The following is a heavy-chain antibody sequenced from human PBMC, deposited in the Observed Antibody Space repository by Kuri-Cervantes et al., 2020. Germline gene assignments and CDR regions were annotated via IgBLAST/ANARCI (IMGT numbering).Heavy chain of an antibody. CDR2: MNPNSGNT. CDR3: ARELLPLVYYGMDV. CDR1: GYTFTSYD. V-gene: IGHV1-8*01. Sequence: ASVKVSCKASGYTFTSYDINWVRQATGQGLEWMGWMNPNSGNTGYAQKFQGRVTMTRNTSISTAYMELSSLRSEDTAVYYCARELLPLVYYGMDVWGQGTTVTVSS. D-gene: IGHD3-22*01. J-gene: IGHJ6*02.